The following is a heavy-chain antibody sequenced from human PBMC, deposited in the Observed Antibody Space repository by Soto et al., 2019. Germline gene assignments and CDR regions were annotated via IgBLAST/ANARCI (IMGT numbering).Heavy chain of an antibody. V-gene: IGHV3-21*01. CDR3: ARGRAGIAVAGIDY. Sequence: PGGSLRLSCAASGFTFSSYSMNWVRQAPGKGLEWVSSISSSSSYIYYADSVKGRFTISRDNAKNSLYLQMNSLRAEDTAVYYCARGRAGIAVAGIDYWGQGTLVTVSS. CDR2: ISSSSSYI. J-gene: IGHJ4*02. CDR1: GFTFSSYS. D-gene: IGHD6-19*01.